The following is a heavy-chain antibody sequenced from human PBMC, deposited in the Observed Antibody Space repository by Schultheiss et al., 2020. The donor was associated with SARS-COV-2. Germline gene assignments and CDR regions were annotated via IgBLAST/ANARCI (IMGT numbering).Heavy chain of an antibody. CDR3: ARGCPHPRDRSSYYKFHYYYYGMDV. CDR1: GGSISGYF. V-gene: IGHV4-34*01. J-gene: IGHJ6*02. CDR2: IYHSGST. Sequence: SQTLSLTCSVSGGSISGYFWSWIRQPPGKGLEWIGEIYHSGSTNYNPSLKSRVTISVDTSKNQFSLKLSSVTAADTAVYYCARGCPHPRDRSSYYKFHYYYYGMDVWGQGTTVTVSS. D-gene: IGHD3-3*01.